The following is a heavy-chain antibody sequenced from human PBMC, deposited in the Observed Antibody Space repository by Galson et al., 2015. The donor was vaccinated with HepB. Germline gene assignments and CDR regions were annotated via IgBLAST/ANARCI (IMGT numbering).Heavy chain of an antibody. Sequence: SVKVSCKASGGTFSSYTISWVRQAPGQGLEWMGRIIPILGIANYAQKFQGRVTITADKSTSTAYMELSSLRSEDTAVYYCARDYGGNLGRFDYWGQGTLVTVSS. D-gene: IGHD4-23*01. J-gene: IGHJ4*02. V-gene: IGHV1-69*02. CDR2: IIPILGIA. CDR1: GGTFSSYT. CDR3: ARDYGGNLGRFDY.